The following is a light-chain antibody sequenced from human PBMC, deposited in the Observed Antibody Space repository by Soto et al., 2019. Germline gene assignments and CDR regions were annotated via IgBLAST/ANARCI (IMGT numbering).Light chain of an antibody. CDR2: EGS. V-gene: IGLV2-23*03. CDR1: SSDVGSYNL. J-gene: IGLJ2*01. Sequence: QSVLTQPASVSGSPGQSITISCTGTSSDVGSYNLVSWYQQHPGKAPKLMIYEGSKRPSGVSNRFSGSKSGNTASLTISGLQAEDEADYYCCSYAGSSTFAPVVFGGGTKVTVL. CDR3: CSYAGSSTFAPVV.